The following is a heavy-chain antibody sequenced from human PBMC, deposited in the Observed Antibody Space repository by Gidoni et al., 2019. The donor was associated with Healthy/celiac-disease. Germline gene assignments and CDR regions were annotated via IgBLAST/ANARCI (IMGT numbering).Heavy chain of an antibody. Sequence: QVQLQQWGAGLLKPSETLSLTCAVYGGSFSGYYWSWIRQPPGKGLEWIGEINHSGSTNYNPSLNSRVTISVDTSKNQFSLKLSSVTAADTAVYYCARRSVAARPPSRYYFDYWGQGTLVTVSS. CDR2: INHSGST. J-gene: IGHJ4*02. CDR1: GGSFSGYY. CDR3: ARRSVAARPPSRYYFDY. V-gene: IGHV4-34*01. D-gene: IGHD6-6*01.